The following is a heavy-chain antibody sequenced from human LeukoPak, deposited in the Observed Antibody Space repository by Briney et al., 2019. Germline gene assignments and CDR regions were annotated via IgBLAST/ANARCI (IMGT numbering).Heavy chain of an antibody. V-gene: IGHV3-48*03. D-gene: IGHD6-19*01. Sequence: GGSLRLSCAASGFTFSSYEMNWVRQAPVKGLEWVSYISSSGSTIYYADSVKGRFTISRDNAKNSLYLQMNSLRAEDTAVYYCARAVAEWFDPWGQGTLVTVSS. CDR1: GFTFSSYE. J-gene: IGHJ5*02. CDR2: ISSSGSTI. CDR3: ARAVAEWFDP.